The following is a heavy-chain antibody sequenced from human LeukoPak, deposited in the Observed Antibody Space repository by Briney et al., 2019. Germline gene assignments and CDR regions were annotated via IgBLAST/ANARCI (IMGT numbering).Heavy chain of an antibody. CDR2: IIPIFGTA. J-gene: IGHJ3*02. V-gene: IGHV1-69*13. CDR3: ARPESVIAAAGLDAFDI. D-gene: IGHD6-13*01. CDR1: GGTFSSYA. Sequence: SVKVSCKASGGTFSSYAISWVRQAPEQGLEWMGGIIPIFGTANYAQKFQGRVTITADESTSTAYMELSSLRSEDTAVYYCARPESVIAAAGLDAFDIWGQGTMVTVS.